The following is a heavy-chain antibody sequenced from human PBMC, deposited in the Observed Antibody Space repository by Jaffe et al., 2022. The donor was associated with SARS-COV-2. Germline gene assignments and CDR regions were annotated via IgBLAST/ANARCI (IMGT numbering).Heavy chain of an antibody. V-gene: IGHV3-9*01. J-gene: IGHJ4*02. CDR1: GFTFDDYA. CDR3: AKSSSYGSGSYYLDY. Sequence: EVQLVESGGGLVQPGRSLRLSCAASGFTFDDYAMHWVRQAPGKGLEWVSGISWNSGSIGYADSVKGRFTISRDNAKNSLYLQMNSLRAEDTALYYCAKSSSYGSGSYYLDYWGQGTLVTVSS. CDR2: ISWNSGSI. D-gene: IGHD3-10*01.